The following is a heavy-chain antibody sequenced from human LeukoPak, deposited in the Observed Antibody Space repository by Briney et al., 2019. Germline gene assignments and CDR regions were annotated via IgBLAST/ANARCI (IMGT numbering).Heavy chain of an antibody. CDR2: ISSSSSTI. V-gene: IGHV3-48*01. CDR3: ARSSAAGTNYFDY. CDR1: GFTFSSYS. Sequence: GGSLRLSCAASGFTFSSYSMNWVRQAPGKGLEWVSYISSSSSTIYYADSVKGRFTISRDNAKNSLYLQMNSLRAEDTAVYYCARSSAAGTNYFDYWGQGTLVTVSS. J-gene: IGHJ4*02. D-gene: IGHD6-13*01.